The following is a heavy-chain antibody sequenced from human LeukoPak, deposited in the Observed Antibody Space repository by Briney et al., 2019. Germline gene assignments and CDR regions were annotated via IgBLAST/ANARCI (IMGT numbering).Heavy chain of an antibody. CDR3: ARAAVTPHYYYMDV. CDR2: ISGSGGST. J-gene: IGHJ6*03. CDR1: GFTFSSYG. Sequence: PGGSLRLSCAASGFTFSSYGMSWVRQAPGKGLEWVSAISGSGGSTYYADSVKGRFTISRDNSKNTLYLQMNSLRAEDTAVYYCARAAVTPHYYYMDVWGKGTTVIISS. V-gene: IGHV3-23*01. D-gene: IGHD4-23*01.